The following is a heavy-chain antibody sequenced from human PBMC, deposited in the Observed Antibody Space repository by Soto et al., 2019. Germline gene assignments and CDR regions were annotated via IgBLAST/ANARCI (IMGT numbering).Heavy chain of an antibody. CDR3: ARDLKGGYYYYYMDV. V-gene: IGHV1-3*01. CDR1: GYTFTSYA. CDR2: INAGNGNT. J-gene: IGHJ6*03. Sequence: AASVKVSCKASGYTFTSYAMHWVRQAPGQRLEWMGWINAGNGNTKYSQKFQGRVTITRDTSASTAYMELSSLRSEDTAVYYCARDLKGGYYYYYMDVWGKGTTVTVSS.